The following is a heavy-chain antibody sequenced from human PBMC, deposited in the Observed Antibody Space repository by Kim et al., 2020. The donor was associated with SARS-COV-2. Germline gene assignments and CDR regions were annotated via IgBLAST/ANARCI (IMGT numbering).Heavy chain of an antibody. Sequence: SETLSLTCTVSGGSISSYYWSWIRQPPGKGLEWIGYIYYSGSTNYNPSLKSRVTISVDTSKNQFSLKLSSVTAADTAVYYCARGYYDSSGYYYGDYWGQGTLVTVSS. CDR1: GGSISSYY. CDR2: IYYSGST. J-gene: IGHJ4*02. D-gene: IGHD3-22*01. CDR3: ARGYYDSSGYYYGDY. V-gene: IGHV4-59*01.